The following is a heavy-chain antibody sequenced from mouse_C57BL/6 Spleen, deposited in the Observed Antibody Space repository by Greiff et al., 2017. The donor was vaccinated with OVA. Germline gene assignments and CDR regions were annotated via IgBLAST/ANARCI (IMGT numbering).Heavy chain of an antibody. V-gene: IGHV1-61*01. J-gene: IGHJ2*01. CDR2: IYPSDSET. Sequence: QQSCKASGYTFTSYWMDWVKQRPGQGLEWIGYIYPSDSETHYNQKFKDKATLTVDKSSSTAYMQLSSLTSEDSAVYYCARRGSYYFDYWGQGTTLTVSS. CDR3: ARRGSYYFDY. D-gene: IGHD1-1*01. CDR1: GYTFTSYW.